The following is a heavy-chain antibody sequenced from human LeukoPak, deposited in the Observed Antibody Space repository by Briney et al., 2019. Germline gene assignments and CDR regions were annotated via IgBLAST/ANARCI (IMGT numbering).Heavy chain of an antibody. CDR3: ARDGRVVVAASPDY. J-gene: IGHJ4*02. CDR1: GFTFSSYG. V-gene: IGHV3-33*01. D-gene: IGHD2-15*01. Sequence: GGSLRLSCAASGFTFSSYGMHWVRQAPGKGLEWGAVIWYDGSNKYYADSVKGRFTISRDNSKNTLYLQMNSLRAEDTAVYYCARDGRVVVAASPDYWGQGTLVTVSS. CDR2: IWYDGSNK.